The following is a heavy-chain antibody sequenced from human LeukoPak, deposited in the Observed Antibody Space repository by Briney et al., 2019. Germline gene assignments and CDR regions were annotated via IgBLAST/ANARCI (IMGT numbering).Heavy chain of an antibody. D-gene: IGHD6-19*01. CDR1: GGSISSYY. J-gene: IGHJ4*02. V-gene: IGHV4-4*07. CDR3: ARDRSSGWTTLGY. CDR2: IYAGGST. Sequence: SETLSLTCTVSGGSISSYYWSWIRQPAGKGLEWIGRIYAGGSTNYNPSLNSRVTMSVDTSKNQFFLKLSSVTAADTADYYCARDRSSGWTTLGYWGQGTLVTVSS.